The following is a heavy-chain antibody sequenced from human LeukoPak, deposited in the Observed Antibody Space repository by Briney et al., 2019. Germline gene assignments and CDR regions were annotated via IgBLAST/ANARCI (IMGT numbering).Heavy chain of an antibody. J-gene: IGHJ4*02. Sequence: GGSLRLSCAASGVTFSSDAMSWVRQTPGKGLECVSTIRGSDSRTYYADSVKGRFTISRDNSTNTLYLQMNSLRAGDTAVYYCAKSGSRETVDYWGQGTLVTVSS. D-gene: IGHD6-25*01. V-gene: IGHV3-23*01. CDR1: GVTFSSDA. CDR2: IRGSDSRT. CDR3: AKSGSRETVDY.